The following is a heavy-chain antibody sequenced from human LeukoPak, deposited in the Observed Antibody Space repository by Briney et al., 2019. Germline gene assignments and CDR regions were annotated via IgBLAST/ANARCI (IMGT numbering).Heavy chain of an antibody. V-gene: IGHV3-21*01. Sequence: PGGSLRLSCVASGFTFDDYSLNWVRQAPGKGLEWVAAISSSSDYIYYADSMRGRFTISRDNAKNSLYLQMHSLRVEDTALYYCARDRVPRATRGTFDYWSQGTPVIVSS. CDR3: ARDRVPRATRGTFDY. CDR2: ISSSSDYI. CDR1: GFTFDDYS. J-gene: IGHJ4*02. D-gene: IGHD1-26*01.